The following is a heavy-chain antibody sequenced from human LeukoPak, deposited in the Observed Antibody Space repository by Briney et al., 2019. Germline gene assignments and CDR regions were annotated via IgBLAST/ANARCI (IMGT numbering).Heavy chain of an antibody. V-gene: IGHV3-66*01. CDR1: GFTVSSDY. CDR2: ISSGGNT. CDR3: ARDQGVVVIRDPPAQ. J-gene: IGHJ4*02. Sequence: GGSLRLSCAASGFTVSSDYMSWVRQAPGKGLEWVSIISSGGNTYYADTVKGRFTISRDNSKNTLYLQMHSLRAEDTAVYYCARDQGVVVIRDPPAQWGQGTLVTVSS. D-gene: IGHD3-22*01.